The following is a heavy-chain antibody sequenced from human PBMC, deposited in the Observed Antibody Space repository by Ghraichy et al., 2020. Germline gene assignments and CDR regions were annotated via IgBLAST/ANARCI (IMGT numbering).Heavy chain of an antibody. CDR2: IYWNDDK. V-gene: IGHV2-5*01. Sequence: SGPTLVKPTQTLTLTCTFSGFSLSTSGVGVGWIRQPPGKALEWLALIYWNDDKRYSPSLKSRLTITKDTSKNQVVLTMTNMDPVDTATYYCAHGSRDGYNFALDYWGQGTLVTVSS. D-gene: IGHD5-24*01. CDR3: AHGSRDGYNFALDY. CDR1: GFSLSTSGVG. J-gene: IGHJ4*02.